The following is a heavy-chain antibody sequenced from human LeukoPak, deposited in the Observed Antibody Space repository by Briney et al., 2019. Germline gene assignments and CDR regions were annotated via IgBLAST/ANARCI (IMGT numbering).Heavy chain of an antibody. V-gene: IGHV3-33*01. D-gene: IGHD3-10*01. CDR3: ARELDRTYGLDY. CDR2: IWYGGRDQ. J-gene: IGHJ4*02. Sequence: GGSLRLSCAASGFTISTNVVHWVRQAPGKGLEWVAVIWYGGRDQSYAGSVKGRLTMSRDNSENTLYLQMNSLRAEDTAVYYCARELDRTYGLDYWGQGTLVTVSS. CDR1: GFTISTNV.